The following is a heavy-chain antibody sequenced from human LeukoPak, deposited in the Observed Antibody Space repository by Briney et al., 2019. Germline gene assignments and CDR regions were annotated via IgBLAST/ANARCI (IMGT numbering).Heavy chain of an antibody. J-gene: IGHJ3*02. CDR1: GFTFSSYS. D-gene: IGHD3-3*01. CDR3: ARGGTNEELEWLLYENAFDI. V-gene: IGHV3-21*01. Sequence: GGSLRHSCAASGFTFSSYSMNWVRQAPGKGLEWVSSISSSSSYIYCADSVKGRFTISRDNAKNSLYLQMNSLRAEDTAVYYCARGGTNEELEWLLYENAFDIWGQGTMVTVSS. CDR2: ISSSSSYI.